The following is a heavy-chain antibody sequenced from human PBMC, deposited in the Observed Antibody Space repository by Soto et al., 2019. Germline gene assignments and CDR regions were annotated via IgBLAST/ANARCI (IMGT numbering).Heavy chain of an antibody. J-gene: IGHJ4*02. CDR2: ISGSGGST. CDR3: AKRPYYDFWSGYYKDY. Sequence: EVQLLESGGGLVQPGGSLRLSCAASGFTFSSYAMSWVRQAPGKGLEWVSVISGSGGSTYYADSVKGRFTISRDNSRNTLYLQMNSLRVEDTAVYYCAKRPYYDFWSGYYKDYWGQGTLVTVSS. CDR1: GFTFSSYA. D-gene: IGHD3-3*01. V-gene: IGHV3-23*01.